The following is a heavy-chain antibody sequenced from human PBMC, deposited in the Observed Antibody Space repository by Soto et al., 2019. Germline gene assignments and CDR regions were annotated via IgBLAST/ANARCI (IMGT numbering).Heavy chain of an antibody. J-gene: IGHJ5*02. D-gene: IGHD6-13*01. CDR2: IYYSGST. V-gene: IGHV4-30-4*01. CDR1: GGSISSGDYY. CDR3: ARVGIAAAGTGWFDP. Sequence: QVQLQESGPGLVKPSQTLSLTCTVSGGSISSGDYYWSWIRQPPGKGLEWIGYIYYSGSTYYNPSLKSRVTISVDTSKNQFSLKLSSVTAADTAVYYCARVGIAAAGTGWFDPWGQGTLVTVSS.